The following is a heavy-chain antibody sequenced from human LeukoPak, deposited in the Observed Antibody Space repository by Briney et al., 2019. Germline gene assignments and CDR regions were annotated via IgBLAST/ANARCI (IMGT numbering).Heavy chain of an antibody. J-gene: IGHJ4*02. CDR2: INSDGSST. D-gene: IGHD4-17*01. CDR1: GFTFSSYW. Sequence: GGSLRLSCAASGFTFSSYWMHWVRQAPGKGLVWVSRINSDGSSTSYADSVKGRFTISRDNAKNSLYLQMNSLRAEDTAVYYCARKATTVTPPYWGQGTLVTVSS. V-gene: IGHV3-74*01. CDR3: ARKATTVTPPY.